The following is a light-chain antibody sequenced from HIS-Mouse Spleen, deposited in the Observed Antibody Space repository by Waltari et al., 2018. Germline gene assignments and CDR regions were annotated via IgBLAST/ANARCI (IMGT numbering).Light chain of an antibody. V-gene: IGKV3-20*01. CDR1: QSVSSSY. J-gene: IGKJ3*01. Sequence: EFVLTTSPRTLSLSPGERATRSCRTSQSVSSSYLAWYQQKPGQAPRLLIYGASSRATGIPDRFSGSGSGTDFTLTISRLEPEDFAVYYCQQYGSSPFTFGPGTKVDIK. CDR2: GAS. CDR3: QQYGSSPFT.